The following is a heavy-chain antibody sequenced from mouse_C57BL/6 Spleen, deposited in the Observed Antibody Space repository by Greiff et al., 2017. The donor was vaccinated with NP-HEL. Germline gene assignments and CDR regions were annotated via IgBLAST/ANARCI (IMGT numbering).Heavy chain of an antibody. J-gene: IGHJ4*01. V-gene: IGHV1-61*01. CDR2: IYPSDSET. CDR3: ARGLSGPMDY. D-gene: IGHD6-5*01. CDR1: GYTFTSYW. Sequence: QVQLQQPGAELVRPGSSVKLSCKASGYTFTSYWMDWVKQRPGQGLEWIGNIYPSDSETHYNQKFKDKATLTVDKSSSTAYMQLSSLTSEDSAVYYCARGLSGPMDYWGQGTSVTVSS.